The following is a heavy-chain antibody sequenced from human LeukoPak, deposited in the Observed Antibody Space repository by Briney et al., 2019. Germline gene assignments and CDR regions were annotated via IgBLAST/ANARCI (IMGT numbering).Heavy chain of an antibody. Sequence: ASVKVSCKASGGTFSSYAISWVRQAPGQGLEWMGRTIPILGIANYAQKFQGRVTITADKSTSTAYMELSSLRSEDTAVYYCARTDYYDSSGLDYWGQGTLVTVSS. CDR3: ARTDYYDSSGLDY. CDR1: GGTFSSYA. V-gene: IGHV1-69*04. J-gene: IGHJ4*02. CDR2: TIPILGIA. D-gene: IGHD3-22*01.